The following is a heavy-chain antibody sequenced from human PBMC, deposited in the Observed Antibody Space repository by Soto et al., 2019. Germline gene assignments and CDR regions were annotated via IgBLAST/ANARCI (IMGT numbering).Heavy chain of an antibody. D-gene: IGHD6-6*01. V-gene: IGHV3-49*03. CDR1: GFTFGDYA. CDR2: IRSKAYGGTT. Sequence: GGSLRLSCTASGFTFGDYAMSWFRQAPGKGLEWAGFIRSKAYGGTTEYAASVKGRFTISRDDSKSIAYLQMNSLKTEDTAVYYCTRFYAARPYYYYYGMDVWGQGTTVTVSS. CDR3: TRFYAARPYYYYYGMDV. J-gene: IGHJ6*02.